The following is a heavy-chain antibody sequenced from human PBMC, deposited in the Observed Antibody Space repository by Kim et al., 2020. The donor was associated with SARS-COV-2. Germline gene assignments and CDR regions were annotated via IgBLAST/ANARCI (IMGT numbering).Heavy chain of an antibody. D-gene: IGHD3-3*01. CDR3: ARVRFPTGAFDI. V-gene: IGHV3-21*01. J-gene: IGHJ3*02. Sequence: SYAESVKGRFTISRDNAKNSLYLQMNSLRAEDTALYYCARVRFPTGAFDIWGQGTMVTVSS.